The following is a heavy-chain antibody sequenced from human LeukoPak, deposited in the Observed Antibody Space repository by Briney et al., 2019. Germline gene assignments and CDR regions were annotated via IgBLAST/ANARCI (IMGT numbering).Heavy chain of an antibody. D-gene: IGHD2-15*01. CDR2: ISSSSSYI. CDR3: AKTYGYCSGGSCYYFDY. J-gene: IGHJ4*02. V-gene: IGHV3-21*04. CDR1: GFTFSSYS. Sequence: GGSLRLSCVASGFTFSSYSVNWVRQAPGKGLEWVSCISSSSSYIYYADSVKGRFTISRDNAKNSLYLQMNSLRAEDTAVYYCAKTYGYCSGGSCYYFDYWGQGTLVTVSS.